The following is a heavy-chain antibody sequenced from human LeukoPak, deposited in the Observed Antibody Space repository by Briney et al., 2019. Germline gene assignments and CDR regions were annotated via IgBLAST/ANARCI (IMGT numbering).Heavy chain of an antibody. CDR1: GGSISSSSYY. J-gene: IGHJ2*01. CDR2: IYYSGST. CDR3: ARPYYYGSGSYYRWYFDL. D-gene: IGHD3-10*01. V-gene: IGHV4-39*01. Sequence: SETLSLTCTVSGGSISSSSYYWGWIRQPPGKGLEWIGSIYYSGSTYYNPSLKSRVTISVDTSKNQFSLKLSSVTAADTAVYYCARPYYYGSGSYYRWYFDLWGRGTLVTVSS.